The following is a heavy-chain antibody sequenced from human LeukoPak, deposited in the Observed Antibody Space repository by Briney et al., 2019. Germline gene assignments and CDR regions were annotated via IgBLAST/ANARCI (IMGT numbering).Heavy chain of an antibody. J-gene: IGHJ4*02. CDR3: ATVFGY. V-gene: IGHV3-74*01. Sequence: GGSLSLSCAVSGFTLSSDWMHWVRQAPGKGLEWVSRMNHDGSDSSYADSVKVRFTIARDNAKTTVYLQMNSLRAEGSAVYYCATVFGYWGQGTLVTVSS. CDR1: GFTLSSDW. CDR2: MNHDGSDS.